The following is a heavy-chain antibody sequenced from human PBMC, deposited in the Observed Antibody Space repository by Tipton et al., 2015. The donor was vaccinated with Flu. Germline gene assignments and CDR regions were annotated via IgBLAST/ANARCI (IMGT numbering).Heavy chain of an antibody. D-gene: IGHD2-15*01. CDR1: GSTFSSYE. Sequence: SLRLSCAASGSTFSSYEMNWVRQAPGKGLEWVSYISSSGSTIYYADSVKGRFTISRDNAKNSLYLQMNSLRAEDTAVYYCAVMVVAATHNWFDPWGQGTLVTVSS. CDR3: AVMVVAATHNWFDP. J-gene: IGHJ5*02. V-gene: IGHV3-48*03. CDR2: ISSSGSTI.